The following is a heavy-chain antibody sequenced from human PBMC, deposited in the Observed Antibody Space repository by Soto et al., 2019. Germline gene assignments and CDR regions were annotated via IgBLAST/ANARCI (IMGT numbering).Heavy chain of an antibody. V-gene: IGHV1-8*01. J-gene: IGHJ4*02. CDR2: INPNSGNI. Sequence: ASVKVSGKASGNTVTSYDINCVRQATGHVLEWMGWINPNSGNIGYAQKFQGRVTMTRDTAIRTAYMEVSRLRSDDTAVYYCARGRASGSYYLLDYWGQGTLVTVSS. D-gene: IGHD3-10*01. CDR3: ARGRASGSYYLLDY. CDR1: GNTVTSYD.